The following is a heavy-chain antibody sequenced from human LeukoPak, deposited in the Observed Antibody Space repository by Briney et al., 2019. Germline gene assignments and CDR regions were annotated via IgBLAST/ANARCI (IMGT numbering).Heavy chain of an antibody. J-gene: IGHJ4*02. CDR3: ARDRWGKYYFDY. D-gene: IGHD7-27*01. Sequence: PGGSLRLSCAASGFTFSSYAMNWVRQAPGKGLEWVSVISSGGSTYYADSVKGRFTISKDNAKNSLYLQMNNLRAEDTAVYYCARDRWGKYYFDYWGQGTLVTVSS. CDR2: ISSGGST. CDR1: GFTFSSYA. V-gene: IGHV3-23*01.